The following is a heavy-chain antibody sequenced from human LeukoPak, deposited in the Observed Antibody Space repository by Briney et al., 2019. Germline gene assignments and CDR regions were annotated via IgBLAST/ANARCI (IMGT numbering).Heavy chain of an antibody. J-gene: IGHJ4*02. CDR1: GGSISSYY. Sequence: SETLSLTCTVSGGSISSYYWSWIRQPPGKGLEWIGYIYYSGSTNYNPSLKSRVTISVDTSKNQFSLKLSSVTAADTAVYYCARAAGYCSSTSCYTGFDYWGQGTLVTVSS. CDR3: ARAAGYCSSTSCYTGFDY. D-gene: IGHD2-2*02. V-gene: IGHV4-59*12. CDR2: IYYSGST.